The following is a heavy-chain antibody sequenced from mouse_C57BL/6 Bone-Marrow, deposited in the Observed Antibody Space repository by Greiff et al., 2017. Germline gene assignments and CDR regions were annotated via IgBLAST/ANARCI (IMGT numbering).Heavy chain of an antibody. CDR3: ARLGNYYYFDY. Sequence: EVMLVESGPVLVKPGASVKMSCKASGYTFTDYYMNWVKQSHGKSLEWIGVINPYNGGTSYNQKFKGKATLTVDKSSSTAYMELNSLTSEDSAVYYCARLGNYYYFDYWGQGTTLTVSS. CDR2: INPYNGGT. D-gene: IGHD2-1*01. J-gene: IGHJ2*01. V-gene: IGHV1-19*01. CDR1: GYTFTDYY.